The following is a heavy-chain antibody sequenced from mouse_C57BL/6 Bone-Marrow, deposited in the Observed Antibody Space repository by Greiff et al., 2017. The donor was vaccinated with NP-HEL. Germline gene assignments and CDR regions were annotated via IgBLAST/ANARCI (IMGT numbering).Heavy chain of an antibody. D-gene: IGHD1-1*01. CDR1: GYTFTDHT. CDR2: IYPRDGST. Sequence: VKLVESDAELVKPGASVKISCKVSGYTFTDHTIHWMKQRPEQGLEWIGYIYPRDGSTKYNEKFKGKATLTAAKSSSTAYLQLNSLTSEDAAVYLCARGITTVERDYWGQSTTLPVSS. V-gene: IGHV1-78*01. CDR3: ARGITTVERDY. J-gene: IGHJ2*01.